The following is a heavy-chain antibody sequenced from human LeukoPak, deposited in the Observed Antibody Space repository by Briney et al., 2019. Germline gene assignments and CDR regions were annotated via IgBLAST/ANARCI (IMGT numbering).Heavy chain of an antibody. CDR2: ISGSGGST. CDR3: AKVSGPGQQLAYYGMDV. J-gene: IGHJ6*02. CDR1: GFTFSSYA. D-gene: IGHD6-13*01. V-gene: IGHV3-23*01. Sequence: QPGGSLRLSCAASGFTFSSYAMSWVHQAPGKGLEWVSAISGSGGSTYYADSVKGRFTISRDNSKNTLYLQMNSLRAEDTAVYYCAKVSGPGQQLAYYGMDVWGQGTTVTVSS.